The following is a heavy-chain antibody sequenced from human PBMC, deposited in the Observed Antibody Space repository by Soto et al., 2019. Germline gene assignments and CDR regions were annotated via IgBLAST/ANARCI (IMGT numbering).Heavy chain of an antibody. J-gene: IGHJ4*02. D-gene: IGHD4-17*01. CDR3: VGQRTTVPNQAYFEY. CDR1: VVSVTNSSYY. V-gene: IGHV4-39*01. Sequence: SETLSLTCTVSVVSVTNSSYYCGWIRQSPGKGLEWIGSVYYRGRSYSKSSVKSRVTISVDTSKNRFSLSLNSVTASDTAVYFCVGQRTTVPNQAYFEYWGPRALVTVSS. CDR2: VYYRGRS.